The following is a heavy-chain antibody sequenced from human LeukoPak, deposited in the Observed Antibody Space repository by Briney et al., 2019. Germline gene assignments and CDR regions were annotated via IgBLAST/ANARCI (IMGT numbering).Heavy chain of an antibody. CDR3: AKDYSYYVILTGYH. J-gene: IGHJ5*02. Sequence: GGPLRLSCAASGFTFSSYGMHWVRQAPGKGLEWVAVISYDGSNKYYHYSVKLRFTISRDNSKNTLYLPMNSLRAEDTAVYYCAKDYSYYVILTGYHWGQGTLVTVSS. D-gene: IGHD3-9*01. V-gene: IGHV3-30*18. CDR1: GFTFSSYG. CDR2: ISYDGSNK.